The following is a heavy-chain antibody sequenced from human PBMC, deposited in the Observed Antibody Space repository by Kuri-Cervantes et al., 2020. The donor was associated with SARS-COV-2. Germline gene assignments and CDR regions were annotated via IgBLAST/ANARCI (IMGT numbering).Heavy chain of an antibody. V-gene: IGHV4-34*01. J-gene: IGHJ4*02. CDR2: INHSGST. D-gene: IGHD3-22*01. CDR3: ARGGYDSSGYYYGLGFDY. Sequence: GSLRLSCAVYGGSFSGYYWSWIHQPPGEGLEWIGEINHSGSTNYNPSLKSRVTISVDTSKNQFSLKLSSVTAADTAVYYCARGGYDSSGYYYGLGFDYWGQGTLVTVSS. CDR1: GGSFSGYY.